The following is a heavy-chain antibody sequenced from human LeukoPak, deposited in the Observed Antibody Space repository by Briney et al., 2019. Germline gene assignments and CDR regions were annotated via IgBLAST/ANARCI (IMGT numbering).Heavy chain of an antibody. J-gene: IGHJ4*02. CDR1: GFTFSSYG. D-gene: IGHD3-22*01. CDR3: AKDRSSGYDY. Sequence: PGGSLRLSCAASGFTFSSYGMSWVRQAPGKGLEWVSAISGSGGRTYYADSVKGRFTISRDNSKNTLYLQMNSLRAEDTAVYYCAKDRSSGYDYWGQGTLVTVSS. CDR2: ISGSGGRT. V-gene: IGHV3-23*01.